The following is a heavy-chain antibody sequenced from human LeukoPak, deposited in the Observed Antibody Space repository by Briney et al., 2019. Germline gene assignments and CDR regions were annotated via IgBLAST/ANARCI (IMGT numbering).Heavy chain of an antibody. CDR2: VNHRGST. V-gene: IGHV4-34*01. CDR3: ARGLGYYDSSGYYGGTFEY. CDR1: GGSFSNYY. J-gene: IGHJ4*02. D-gene: IGHD3-22*01. Sequence: SETLSLTCAVYGGSFSNYYWSWIRQPPGKGLGWIGEVNHRGSTNYNPSFNSRVTILVDTSKNQFSLKLSSVTAADTAVYYCARGLGYYDSSGYYGGTFEYWGQGTLVTVSS.